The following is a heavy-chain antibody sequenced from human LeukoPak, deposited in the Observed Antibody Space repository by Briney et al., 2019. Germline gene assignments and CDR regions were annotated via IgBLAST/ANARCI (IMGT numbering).Heavy chain of an antibody. V-gene: IGHV3-21*01. CDR3: ARWGARDSSSCQGDY. CDR1: GFTFSSYS. D-gene: IGHD6-13*01. J-gene: IGHJ4*02. Sequence: GGSLRLSCAASGFTFSSYSMNWVRQAPGKGLEWVSSISSSSSYIYYADSVKGRFTISRDNAKNSLYLQMNSLRAEDTAVYYCARWGARDSSSCQGDYWGQGTLVTVSS. CDR2: ISSSSSYI.